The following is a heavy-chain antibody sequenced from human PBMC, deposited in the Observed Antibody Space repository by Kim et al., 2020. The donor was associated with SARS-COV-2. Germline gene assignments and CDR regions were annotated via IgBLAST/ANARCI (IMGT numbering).Heavy chain of an antibody. Sequence: NYATTTQGRVTMTTDTSTSTAYMELRSLRSDDTAVYYCAIGLRGLEYFDYWGQGTLVTVSS. J-gene: IGHJ4*02. V-gene: IGHV1-18*01. D-gene: IGHD5-12*01. CDR3: AIGLRGLEYFDY.